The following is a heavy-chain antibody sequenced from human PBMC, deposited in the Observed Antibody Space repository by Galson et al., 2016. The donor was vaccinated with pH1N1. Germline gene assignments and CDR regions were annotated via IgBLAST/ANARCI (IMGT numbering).Heavy chain of an antibody. Sequence: SLRLSCAASGFTFSDYYMSWIRRAPGKGLEWVSYLSSSGSTIYYADSVKGRFTISRDNAKNSLYLQMNSLRAEDTAVYFCAKASDLSAYDLDYFDYWGQGTLVTVSS. V-gene: IGHV3-11*04. CDR2: LSSSGSTI. CDR3: AKASDLSAYDLDYFDY. J-gene: IGHJ4*02. D-gene: IGHD5-12*01. CDR1: GFTFSDYY.